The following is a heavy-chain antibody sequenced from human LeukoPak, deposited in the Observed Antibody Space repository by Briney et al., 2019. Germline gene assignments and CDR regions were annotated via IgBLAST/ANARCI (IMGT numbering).Heavy chain of an antibody. CDR2: IHSTGNT. J-gene: IGHJ2*01. Sequence: KPSETLSLNSTVSGGSISSYYWSWIRIRQPAGKGLEWIGRIHSTGNTNYNPSLKGRVTMSVDTSKNQFSLSLTSVTAADTAVYYCARTTAHWYFDLWGRGTLVSVSS. D-gene: IGHD2-21*02. CDR3: ARTTAHWYFDL. V-gene: IGHV4-4*07. CDR1: GGSISSYY.